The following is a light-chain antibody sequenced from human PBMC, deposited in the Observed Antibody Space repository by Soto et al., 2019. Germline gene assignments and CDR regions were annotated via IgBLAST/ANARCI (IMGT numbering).Light chain of an antibody. Sequence: IVMTQSPATLSVSLGERVTLSCRASQRVSINLAWYQQKPGQAPRLLIYDASTRATGIPARFSGSGSGTKFTLTISSLQSEDFAVYYCQQYNNWPPWTFGQGTKVDIK. CDR1: QRVSIN. CDR3: QQYNNWPPWT. J-gene: IGKJ1*01. V-gene: IGKV3-15*01. CDR2: DAS.